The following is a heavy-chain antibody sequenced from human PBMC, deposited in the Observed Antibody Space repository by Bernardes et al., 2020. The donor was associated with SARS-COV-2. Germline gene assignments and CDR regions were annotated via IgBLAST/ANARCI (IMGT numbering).Heavy chain of an antibody. Sequence: GWSLCLSCAASGFTFGSYGMLWVRQAPGQGLEWVAFIRYDGANKYYADSVKGRFTISRDNSKSTLYLQMNSLRTEDTAVYYCAKELNWNHFDYWGQGSLVTVSS. J-gene: IGHJ4*02. CDR3: AKELNWNHFDY. D-gene: IGHD1-20*01. CDR2: IRYDGANK. V-gene: IGHV3-30*02. CDR1: GFTFGSYG.